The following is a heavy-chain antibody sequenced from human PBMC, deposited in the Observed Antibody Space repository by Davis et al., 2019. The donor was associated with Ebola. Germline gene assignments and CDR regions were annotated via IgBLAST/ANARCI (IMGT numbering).Heavy chain of an antibody. V-gene: IGHV4-59*01. CDR1: GGSISNYY. CDR2: IHDSGST. J-gene: IGHJ5*02. CDR3: AMGGYNKYNWFDP. Sequence: MPSETLSLTCTVSGGSISNYYWSWIRQSPGKGLQWIGYIHDSGSTNCNPSLKSRVTISVDTSKNQFSLKLNSVTAADTAVYYCAMGGYNKYNWFDPWGQGTLVTVSS. D-gene: IGHD5-18*01.